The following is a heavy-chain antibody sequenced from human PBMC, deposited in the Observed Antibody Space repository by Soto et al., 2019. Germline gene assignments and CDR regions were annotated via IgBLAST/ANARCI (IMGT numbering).Heavy chain of an antibody. V-gene: IGHV4-59*01. CDR2: IYYSGST. CDR3: ARVTRDIFDY. Sequence: PSETLSLTCTVSGGSISSYYWIWIRQPPGKGLEWIGYIYYSGSTNYNPSLKSRVTISVDTSKNQFSLKLSSVTAADTAVYYCARVTRDIFDYWGQGTLVTVSS. CDR1: GGSISSYY. J-gene: IGHJ4*02.